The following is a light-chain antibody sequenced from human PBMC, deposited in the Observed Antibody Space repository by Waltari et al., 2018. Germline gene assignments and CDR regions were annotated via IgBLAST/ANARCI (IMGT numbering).Light chain of an antibody. J-gene: IGKJ1*01. CDR3: LQYDSYPRT. CDR1: QDITNS. Sequence: DIQMTQSPSSLSASIGDRVTITCRASQDITNSLNWFQQKPGKAPKSLIYGAARLQRGVSSKFSGSGYGTDFTLTISSLQPEDFATYYCLQYDSYPRTFGPGTKVEIK. CDR2: GAA. V-gene: IGKV1-16*02.